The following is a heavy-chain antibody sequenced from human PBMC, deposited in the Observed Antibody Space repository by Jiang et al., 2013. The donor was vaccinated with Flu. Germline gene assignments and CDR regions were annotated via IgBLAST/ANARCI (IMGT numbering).Heavy chain of an antibody. J-gene: IGHJ6*02. CDR3: VREHRNYGRELVSNYYNGMDV. CDR1: GFTFSDHY. D-gene: IGHD3-10*01. Sequence: GFTFSDHYMDWVRQAPGKGLECVGLSKNKAEDFTTEYAASVRGRFTISRDDSKNSLYLQMNGLKTEDTAVYYCVREHRNYGRELVSNYYNGMDVWGQGTMVTVSS. V-gene: IGHV3-72*01. CDR2: SKNKAEDFTT.